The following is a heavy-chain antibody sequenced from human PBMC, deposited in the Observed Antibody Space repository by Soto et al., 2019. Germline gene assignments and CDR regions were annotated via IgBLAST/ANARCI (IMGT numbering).Heavy chain of an antibody. CDR1: GGTFSSYA. CDR3: ARTYDSSGYYPADYYYYGMDV. V-gene: IGHV1-69*13. J-gene: IGHJ6*02. Sequence: ASVKVSCKASGGTFSSYAISWVRQAPGQGLEWMGGIIPIFGTANYAQKLQGRVTITADESTSTAYMELSSLRSEDTAVYYCARTYDSSGYYPADYYYYGMDVWGQGTTVTVSS. CDR2: IIPIFGTA. D-gene: IGHD3-22*01.